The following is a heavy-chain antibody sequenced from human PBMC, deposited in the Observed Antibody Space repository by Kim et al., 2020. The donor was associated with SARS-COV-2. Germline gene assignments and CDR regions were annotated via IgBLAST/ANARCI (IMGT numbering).Heavy chain of an antibody. Sequence: GGSLRLSCAASGFTFSSYGMHWVRQAPGKGLEWVAVIWYDGSNKYYADSVKGRFTISRDNSKNTLYLQMNSLRAEDTAVYYCARKGPGLGVVMPDYWGQGTLVTVSS. CDR2: IWYDGSNK. V-gene: IGHV3-33*01. CDR3: ARKGPGLGVVMPDY. J-gene: IGHJ4*02. D-gene: IGHD3-3*01. CDR1: GFTFSSYG.